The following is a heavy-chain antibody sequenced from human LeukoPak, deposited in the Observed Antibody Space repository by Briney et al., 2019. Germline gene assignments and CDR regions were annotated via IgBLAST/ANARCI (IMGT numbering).Heavy chain of an antibody. CDR1: GYTFTGYY. V-gene: IGHV1-2*02. D-gene: IGHD3-10*01. Sequence: ASVKVSCKASGYTFTGYYMHWVRQVPGQGLEWMGWINPNSGGTNYAQKFQGRVTMTRDTSISTAYMELSRLRSDDTAVYYCARDLLWFGEYAFDIWGQGTMVTVSS. CDR3: ARDLLWFGEYAFDI. J-gene: IGHJ3*02. CDR2: INPNSGGT.